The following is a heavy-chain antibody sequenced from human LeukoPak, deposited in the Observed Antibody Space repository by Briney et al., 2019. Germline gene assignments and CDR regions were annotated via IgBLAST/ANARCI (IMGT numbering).Heavy chain of an antibody. CDR3: AKSGDSSGYYYQFDY. CDR2: ISSDGINK. J-gene: IGHJ4*02. CDR1: GFTFSSYG. D-gene: IGHD3-22*01. Sequence: GRSLRLSCEAFGFTFSSYGMHWVRQAPGKGLEWVAAISSDGINKYHADSVKGRFTISRDTSKDTVYLQMNSLRTEDTAVYYCAKSGDSSGYYYQFDYWGQGTLVTVSS. V-gene: IGHV3-33*06.